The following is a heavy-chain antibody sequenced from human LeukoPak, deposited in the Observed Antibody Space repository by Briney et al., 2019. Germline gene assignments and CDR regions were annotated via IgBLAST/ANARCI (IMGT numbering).Heavy chain of an antibody. V-gene: IGHV4-34*01. J-gene: IGHJ6*02. CDR3: ARDRIVVVTAPPYYYYGMDV. CDR2: INHSGST. D-gene: IGHD2-21*02. Sequence: SETLSLTCAVYGGSFSGYYWSWIRQPPGKGLEWIGEINHSGSTNYNPSLKSRVTISVDTSKNQFSLKLSSVTAADTAVYYRARDRIVVVTAPPYYYYGMDVWGQGTTVTVSS. CDR1: GGSFSGYY.